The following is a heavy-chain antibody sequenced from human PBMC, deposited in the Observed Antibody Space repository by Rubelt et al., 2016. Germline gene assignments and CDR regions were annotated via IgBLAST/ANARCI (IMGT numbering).Heavy chain of an antibody. J-gene: IGHJ4*02. D-gene: IGHD3-22*01. Sequence: QVQLQQWGAGLLKPSETLSLTCAVSGGSFSGYYWSFIRQSPGKRLEWIGEIDPDGSTNYNPSLKSRVIMSIDMSKNQFSLKLNSVTAADTAVYYCASYYFDSSGYYKFLDHWGQGTLVTVSS. V-gene: IGHV4-34*01. CDR1: GGSFSGYY. CDR2: IDPDGST. CDR3: ASYYFDSSGYYKFLDH.